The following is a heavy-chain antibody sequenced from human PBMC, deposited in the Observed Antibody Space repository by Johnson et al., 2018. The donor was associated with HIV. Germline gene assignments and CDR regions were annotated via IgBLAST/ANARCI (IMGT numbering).Heavy chain of an antibody. D-gene: IGHD2-15*01. V-gene: IGHV3-30*18. CDR2: ISYDGNNK. J-gene: IGHJ3*01. CDR1: GFTFSSYG. CDR3: AKDRGYSSGQLYDGFDL. Sequence: VQLVESGGGVVQPGRSLRLSCVGSGFTFSSYGMHWVRQAPGKGLEWVAVISYDGNNKYYADSVKGRFTISRDNSKNTLYLQMNSLRAEDTAVFYCAKDRGYSSGQLYDGFDLWGQGTLVTDSS.